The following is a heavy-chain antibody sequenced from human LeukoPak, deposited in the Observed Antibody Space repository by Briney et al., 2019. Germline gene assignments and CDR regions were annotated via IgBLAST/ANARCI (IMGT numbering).Heavy chain of an antibody. Sequence: SETLSLTCTVSGGSISSSSYYWGWIRQAPGKGLEWIGSVYYVGSTYYNLSLKSRVTISVDTSKNQFALKLSSVTAADTAVYYCGRQVWDSSAPFDYWGQGSLVTVSS. D-gene: IGHD3-22*01. CDR1: GGSISSSSYY. J-gene: IGHJ4*02. V-gene: IGHV4-39*01. CDR3: GRQVWDSSAPFDY. CDR2: VYYVGST.